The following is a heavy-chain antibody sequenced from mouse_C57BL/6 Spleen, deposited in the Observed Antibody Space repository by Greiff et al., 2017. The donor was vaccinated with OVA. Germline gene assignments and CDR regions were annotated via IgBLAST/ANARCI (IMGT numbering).Heavy chain of an antibody. Sequence: VMLVESGPGLVAPSQSLSITCTVSGFSLTSYAISWVRQPPGKGLEWLGVIWTGGGTNYNSALKSRLSISKDNSKSQVFLKMNSLQTDDTARYYCARIYYYYGSSSPYAMDYWGQGTSVTVSS. V-gene: IGHV2-9-1*01. D-gene: IGHD1-1*01. CDR2: IWTGGGT. CDR1: GFSLTSYA. CDR3: ARIYYYYGSSSPYAMDY. J-gene: IGHJ4*01.